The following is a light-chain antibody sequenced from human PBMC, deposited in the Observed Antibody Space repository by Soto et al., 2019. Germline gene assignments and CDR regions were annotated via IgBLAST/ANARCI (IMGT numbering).Light chain of an antibody. CDR3: QQRSSWPPIT. J-gene: IGKJ5*01. CDR1: QSIGNF. CDR2: DAS. Sequence: EIVLTQSPAILSLSPWERATLSCRASQSIGNFLAWYQQKPGQPPRLLIFDASNRAAGVPARFSGSGSGTDFTLTIRSLEPEAFAVYFGQQRSSWPPITFGQGTRLEI. V-gene: IGKV3-11*01.